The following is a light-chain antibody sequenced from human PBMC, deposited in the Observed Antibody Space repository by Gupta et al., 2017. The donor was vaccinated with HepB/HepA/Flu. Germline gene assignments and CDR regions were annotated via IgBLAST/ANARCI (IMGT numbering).Light chain of an antibody. CDR2: QNN. CDR3: QVWDSRIVI. J-gene: IGLJ2*01. Sequence: SYELTQPPSVSVSPGQTASITCSGDNLGDKYACWYQQKPGQSPTLVIYQNNKRPSGIPERFSGSNSGNTATLTISGTQSVDEADYYCQVWDSRIVIFGGGTKLTVL. V-gene: IGLV3-1*01. CDR1: NLGDKY.